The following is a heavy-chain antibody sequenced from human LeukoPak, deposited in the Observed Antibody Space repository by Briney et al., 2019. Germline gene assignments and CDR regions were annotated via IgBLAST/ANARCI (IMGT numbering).Heavy chain of an antibody. V-gene: IGHV3-49*03. CDR2: TRSKAYGGTT. D-gene: IGHD3-3*01. Sequence: PTGGSLRLSCTASGFTFGDYAMSWFRQAPGKGLEWVGFTRSKAYGGTTEYAASVKGRFTISRDDSKSIAYLQMNSLKTEDTAVYYCTRDSLIRQYYDFWSGYYTDDAFDIWGQGTMVTVSS. J-gene: IGHJ3*02. CDR1: GFTFGDYA. CDR3: TRDSLIRQYYDFWSGYYTDDAFDI.